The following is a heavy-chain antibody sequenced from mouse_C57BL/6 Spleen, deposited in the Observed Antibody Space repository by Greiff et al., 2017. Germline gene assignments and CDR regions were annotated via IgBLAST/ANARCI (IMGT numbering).Heavy chain of an antibody. CDR2: IWTGGGT. V-gene: IGHV2-9-1*01. D-gene: IGHD1-1*01. J-gene: IGHJ4*01. Sequence: VQVVESGPGLVAPSQSLSITCTVSGFSLTSYAISWVRQPPGKGLEWLGVIWTGGGTNSNSARKSRLSISKDNAKSPVFLKMNSLQTDDTARYYGARSYDSSYDYAMDYWGQGTSVTVSS. CDR3: ARSYDSSYDYAMDY. CDR1: GFSLTSYA.